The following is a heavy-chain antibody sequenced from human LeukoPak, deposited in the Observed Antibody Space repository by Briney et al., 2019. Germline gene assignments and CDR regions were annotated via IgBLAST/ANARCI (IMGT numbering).Heavy chain of an antibody. V-gene: IGHV1-2*04. CDR2: INPNSGGT. CDR3: ARGAPSIAVAGTIWFDP. J-gene: IGHJ5*02. CDR1: GYTFTGYY. D-gene: IGHD6-19*01. Sequence: ASVKVSCKASGYTFTGYYMHWVRQAPGQGLEWMGWINPNSGGTNYAQKSQGWVTMTRDTSISTAYMELSRLRSDDTAVCYCARGAPSIAVAGTIWFDPWGQGTLVTVSS.